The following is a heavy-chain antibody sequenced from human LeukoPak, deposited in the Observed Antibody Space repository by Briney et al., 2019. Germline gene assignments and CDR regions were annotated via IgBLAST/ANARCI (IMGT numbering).Heavy chain of an antibody. CDR2: IYYSGST. J-gene: IGHJ5*02. CDR3: ARGPNYGDYGFDP. V-gene: IGHV4-30-4*01. CDR1: GGSISSGDYY. Sequence: SETLSLTCTVSGGSISSGDYYWSWIRQPPGKGLEWIGCIYYSGSTYYNPSLKSRVTISVDTSKNQFSLKLSSVTAADTAVYYCARGPNYGDYGFDPWGQGTLVTVSS. D-gene: IGHD4-17*01.